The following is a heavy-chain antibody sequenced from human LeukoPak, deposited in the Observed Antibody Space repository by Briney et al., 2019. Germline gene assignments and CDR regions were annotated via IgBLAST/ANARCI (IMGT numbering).Heavy chain of an antibody. V-gene: IGHV1-18*01. CDR1: GYTFTSYG. Sequence: ASVKVSCKASGYTFTSYGINWVRQAPGQGLEWMGWISAHNGNTNYAQKLQGRVTMTRDTSTSTVYMELRSLRSDDTALYYCARGGDMRVVGAFDIWGQGTMVTVSS. D-gene: IGHD3-22*01. CDR2: ISAHNGNT. CDR3: ARGGDMRVVGAFDI. J-gene: IGHJ3*02.